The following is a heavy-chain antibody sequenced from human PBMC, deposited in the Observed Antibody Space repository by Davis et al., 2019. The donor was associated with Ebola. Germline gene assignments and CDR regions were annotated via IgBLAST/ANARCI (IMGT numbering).Heavy chain of an antibody. V-gene: IGHV3-48*02. Sequence: GGSLRLSCAASGFTFSSYSMNWVRQAPGKGLEWFSYISSSSSTIYYADSVKDRFTISRDNAKNSLYLQMNSLRDEETAVYYCTRGRYGSGSYPFYFDHWGQGTLVTVSS. CDR2: ISSSSSTI. J-gene: IGHJ4*02. CDR3: TRGRYGSGSYPFYFDH. D-gene: IGHD3-10*01. CDR1: GFTFSSYS.